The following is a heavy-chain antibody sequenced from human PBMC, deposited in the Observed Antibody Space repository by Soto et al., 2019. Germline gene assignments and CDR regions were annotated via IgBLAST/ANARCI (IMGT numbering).Heavy chain of an antibody. J-gene: IGHJ4*02. CDR1: GYSISSTYW. Sequence: QVQLQESGPGLVKPSGTLSLTCDVSGYSISSTYWCSWVRQSPLEGLEWIGEIYLTTGRANYNPSLRSRVTISAYRSKTQFSLNLRSVPAADTAVYYCARHVGVTGTRGFDYWGQGIPVSVSS. CDR2: IYLTTGRA. CDR3: ARHVGVTGTRGFDY. V-gene: IGHV4-4*02. D-gene: IGHD1-1*01.